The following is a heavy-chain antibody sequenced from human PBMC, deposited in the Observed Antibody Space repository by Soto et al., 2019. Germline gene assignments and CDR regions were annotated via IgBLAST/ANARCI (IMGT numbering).Heavy chain of an antibody. Sequence: SQTLSLTCAISGDSVSSNSAAWNWIRQSPSGGLEWLGRTYYRSKWYNDYAVSVKSRITINPDTSKNQFSLQLNSVTPEDTAVYYCARDSFRFDILTGYFDYWGQGTLVTVSS. CDR1: GDSVSSNSAA. V-gene: IGHV6-1*01. CDR2: TYYRSKWYN. J-gene: IGHJ4*02. CDR3: ARDSFRFDILTGYFDY. D-gene: IGHD3-9*01.